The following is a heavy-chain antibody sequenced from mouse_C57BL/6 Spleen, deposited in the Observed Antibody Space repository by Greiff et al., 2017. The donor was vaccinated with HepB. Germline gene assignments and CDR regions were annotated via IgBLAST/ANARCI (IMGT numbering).Heavy chain of an antibody. D-gene: IGHD1-1*01. J-gene: IGHJ3*01. CDR2: IDPENGDT. CDR3: TRYGSSYRAWFAY. CDR1: GFNIKDDY. V-gene: IGHV14-4*01. Sequence: VQLQQSGAELVRPGASVKLSCTASGFNIKDDYMHWVKQRPEQGLEWIGWIDPENGDTEYASKFQGKATITADTSSNTAYLKLSSLTSEDTAVYYCTRYGSSYRAWFAYWGQGTLVTVSA.